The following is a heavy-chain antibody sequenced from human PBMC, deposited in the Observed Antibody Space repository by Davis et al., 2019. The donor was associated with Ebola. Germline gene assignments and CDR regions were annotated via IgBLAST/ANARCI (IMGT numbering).Heavy chain of an antibody. Sequence: ASVKVSCKASGYTFTGYYMHWVRQAPGQGLEWMGWISAYNGNTNYAQKLQGRVTMTTDTSTSTAYMELRSLRSDDTAVYYCARDRSSVYGSGSYYRADFDYWGQGTLVTVSS. CDR2: ISAYNGNT. V-gene: IGHV1-18*04. CDR3: ARDRSSVYGSGSYYRADFDY. J-gene: IGHJ4*02. CDR1: GYTFTGYY. D-gene: IGHD3-10*01.